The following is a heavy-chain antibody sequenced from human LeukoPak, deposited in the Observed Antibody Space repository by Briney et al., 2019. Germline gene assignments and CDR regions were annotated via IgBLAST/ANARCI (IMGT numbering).Heavy chain of an antibody. V-gene: IGHV3-64*01. D-gene: IGHD5-12*01. J-gene: IGHJ6*03. Sequence: PGGSLRLSCAASGFTFSSYAMHWVRQAPGKGLEYVSAISSNGGSTYYANSVKGRFTISRDNSKNTLYLQMGSLRAEDMAVYYCARWRSTSGYDYNYYCYMDVWGKGTTVTVSS. CDR1: GFTFSSYA. CDR3: ARWRSTSGYDYNYYCYMDV. CDR2: ISSNGGST.